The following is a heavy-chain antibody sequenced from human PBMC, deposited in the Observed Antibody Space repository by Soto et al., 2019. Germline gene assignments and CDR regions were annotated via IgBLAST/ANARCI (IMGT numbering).Heavy chain of an antibody. Sequence: SETLSLTXTVSGYSISSGYYWGWIRQPPGKGLEWIGSIYHSGSTYYNPSLKSRVTISVDTSKNQFSLKLSSVTAADTAVYYCTSSTARRFDYWGQGTLVTVSS. J-gene: IGHJ4*02. D-gene: IGHD4-17*01. CDR3: TSSTARRFDY. CDR2: IYHSGST. CDR1: GYSISSGYY. V-gene: IGHV4-38-2*02.